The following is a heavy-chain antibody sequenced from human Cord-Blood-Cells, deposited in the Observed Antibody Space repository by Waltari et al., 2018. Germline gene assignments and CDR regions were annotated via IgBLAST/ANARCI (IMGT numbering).Heavy chain of an antibody. V-gene: IGHV3-53*04. CDR2: IYSGGST. CDR1: GFTVSSNY. Sequence: EVQLVESGGGLVQPGGSLRLSCAASGFTVSSNYMSWVRQAPGKGLEWVSVIYSGGSTYYADSVKGRLTISRHNSKNTLYLQMNSLRAEDTAVYYCVLGTALDYWGQGTLVTVSS. CDR3: VLGTALDY. J-gene: IGHJ4*02. D-gene: IGHD7-27*01.